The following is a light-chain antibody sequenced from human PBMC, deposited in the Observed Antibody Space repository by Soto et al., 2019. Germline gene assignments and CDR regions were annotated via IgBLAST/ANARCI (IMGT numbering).Light chain of an antibody. Sequence: QSVLPQPASVSGSPGQSITISCTGTSSDVGGYNYVSWYQQHPGKAPKLMIYEVSNRPSGVSNRFSGSKSGNTASLTISGLQAEDEADYYCSSYKNSSILYVFGTGTKVTVL. V-gene: IGLV2-14*01. CDR1: SSDVGGYNY. CDR3: SSYKNSSILYV. CDR2: EVS. J-gene: IGLJ1*01.